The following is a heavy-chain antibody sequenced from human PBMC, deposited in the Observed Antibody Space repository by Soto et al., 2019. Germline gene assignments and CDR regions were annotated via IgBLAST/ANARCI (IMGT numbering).Heavy chain of an antibody. Sequence: QVQLVESGGGVVQPGRSLRLSCAASGFTFSSYGMHWVRQAPGKGLEWVAVISYDGSNKYYADSVKGRFTISRDNSKNTLYLQMNSLRAEDTAVYYCAKDKKQWLVRFYYYGMDVWGQGTTVTVSS. CDR1: GFTFSSYG. CDR3: AKDKKQWLVRFYYYGMDV. V-gene: IGHV3-30*18. D-gene: IGHD6-19*01. J-gene: IGHJ6*02. CDR2: ISYDGSNK.